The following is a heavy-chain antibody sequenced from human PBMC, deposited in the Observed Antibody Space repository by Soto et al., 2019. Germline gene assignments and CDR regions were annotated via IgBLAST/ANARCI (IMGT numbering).Heavy chain of an antibody. CDR3: ARSAGWYAIHA. J-gene: IGHJ5*02. D-gene: IGHD6-19*01. CDR1: GDSVSSPYY. CDR2: VFHTGTT. V-gene: IGHV4-4*02. Sequence: QVKLQESGPGLVKPSGTLSLTCAVSGDSVSSPYYWCWVRQSPGKGLEWIGEVFHTGTTSYNPSLRSRVTISTDKSINQFSLDLSSVTAADTAVYYCARSAGWYAIHAWRPGTLVIVSS.